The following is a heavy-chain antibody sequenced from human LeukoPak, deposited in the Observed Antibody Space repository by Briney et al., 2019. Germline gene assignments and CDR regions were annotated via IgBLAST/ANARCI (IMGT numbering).Heavy chain of an antibody. J-gene: IGHJ4*02. CDR2: IYYSGST. D-gene: IGHD3-22*01. CDR3: ARESRRDSSGYYGFSWFDY. CDR1: GGSFSGYY. Sequence: PSETLSLTCAVYGGSFSGYYWSWIRQHPGKGLEWIGYIYYSGSTYYNPSLKSRVTISVDTSKNQFSLKLSSVTAADTAVYYCARESRRDSSGYYGFSWFDYWGQGTLVTVSS. V-gene: IGHV4-31*11.